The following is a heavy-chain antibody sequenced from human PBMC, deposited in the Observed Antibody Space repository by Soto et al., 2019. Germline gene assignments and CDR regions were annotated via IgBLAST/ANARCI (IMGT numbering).Heavy chain of an antibody. D-gene: IGHD1-26*01. CDR1: GFTFSSYA. CDR3: AKGGGSYYVYYYYGMDV. CDR2: ISGSGGST. Sequence: PGGSLRLSCAASGFTFSSYAMSWVRQAPGKGLEWVSAISGSGGSTYYADSVKGRFTISRDNSKNTLYLQMNSLRAEDTAVYYCAKGGGSYYVYYYYGMDVWGQRTTVTVSS. V-gene: IGHV3-23*01. J-gene: IGHJ6*02.